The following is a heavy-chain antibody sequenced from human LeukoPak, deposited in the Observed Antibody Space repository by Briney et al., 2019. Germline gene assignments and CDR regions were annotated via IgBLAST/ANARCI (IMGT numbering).Heavy chain of an antibody. J-gene: IGHJ4*02. CDR3: AREAVAGTTDY. CDR1: GGTFSSYA. D-gene: IGHD6-19*01. CDR2: IIPIFGTA. Sequence: SVKVSCKASGGTFSSYAISWVRQAPGQGLEWVGRIIPIFGTANYAQKFQGRVTITTDESTSTAYMELSSLRSEDTAVYYCAREAVAGTTDYWGQGTLVTVSS. V-gene: IGHV1-69*05.